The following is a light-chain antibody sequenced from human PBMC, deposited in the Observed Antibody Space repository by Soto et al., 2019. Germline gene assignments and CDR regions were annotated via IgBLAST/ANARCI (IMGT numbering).Light chain of an antibody. Sequence: DIQMTQSPSTLSASVGDRVTITCRASQSISDSLAWYQQKPGKAPYLLISDASSLERGVPSRFSGSGSGTEFTLTISRMQPDDFATYYCQQYNGYSRTFGQGTKV. CDR1: QSISDS. CDR2: DAS. J-gene: IGKJ1*01. V-gene: IGKV1-5*01. CDR3: QQYNGYSRT.